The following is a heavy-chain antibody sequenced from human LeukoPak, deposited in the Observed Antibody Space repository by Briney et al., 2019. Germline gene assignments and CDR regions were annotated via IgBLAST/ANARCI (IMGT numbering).Heavy chain of an antibody. D-gene: IGHD2-15*01. J-gene: IGHJ4*02. CDR1: GGTFSSYA. CDR3: ARARYCSGGSCYGFDY. V-gene: IGHV1-69*06. Sequence: ASVKVSCKASGGTFSSYAISWVRQAPGQGLEWMGGIIPIFGTANYAQKFQGRVTITADKSTSTAYMELSSLRSEDTAVYYCARARYCSGGSCYGFDYWGQGTLVTVSS. CDR2: IIPIFGTA.